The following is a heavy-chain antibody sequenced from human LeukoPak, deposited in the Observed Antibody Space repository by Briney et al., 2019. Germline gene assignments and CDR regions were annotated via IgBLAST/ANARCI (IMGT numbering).Heavy chain of an antibody. CDR1: GFTFSNYA. CDR2: ISHDGSNK. J-gene: IGHJ4*02. CDR3: AKDVSGSYADY. D-gene: IGHD1-26*01. Sequence: GGSLRLSCAASGFTFSNYAMHWVRQAPGKGLEWAAVISHDGSNKYHADSVEGRFTISRDNSKNTLYLQMNSLRAEDTAVYYCAKDVSGSYADYWGQGTLVTVSS. V-gene: IGHV3-30-3*01.